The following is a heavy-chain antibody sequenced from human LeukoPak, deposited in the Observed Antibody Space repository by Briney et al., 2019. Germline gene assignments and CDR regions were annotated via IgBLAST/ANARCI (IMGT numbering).Heavy chain of an antibody. D-gene: IGHD6-19*01. V-gene: IGHV4-39*07. Sequence: PSETLSLTCTVSGGSISSSSYYWGWIRQPPGKGLEWIGSIYYSGSTYYNPSLKSRVTISVDTSKNQFSLKLSSVTAADTAVYYCARVRSKNGWYKFDYWGQGTLVTVSS. J-gene: IGHJ4*02. CDR3: ARVRSKNGWYKFDY. CDR1: GGSISSSSYY. CDR2: IYYSGST.